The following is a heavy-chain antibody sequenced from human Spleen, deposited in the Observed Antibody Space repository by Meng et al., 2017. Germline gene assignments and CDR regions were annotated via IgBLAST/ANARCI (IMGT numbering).Heavy chain of an antibody. Sequence: ASVKVSCKASGGTFSSYAISWVRQAPGQGLEWKGRIDPKSGDTQYAQRFQGRVTMTGDTSISTAYMELSGLRSDDTAMYYCARDEDISAAGKLFGDYWGQGTLVTVSS. J-gene: IGHJ4*02. D-gene: IGHD6-13*01. CDR2: IDPKSGDT. V-gene: IGHV1-2*06. CDR3: ARDEDISAAGKLFGDY. CDR1: GGTFSSYA.